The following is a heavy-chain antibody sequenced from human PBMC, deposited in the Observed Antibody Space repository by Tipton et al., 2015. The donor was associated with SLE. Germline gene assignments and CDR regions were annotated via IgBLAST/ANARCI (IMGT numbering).Heavy chain of an antibody. CDR3: ARRCAAGVCSGPYYFDF. D-gene: IGHD2-8*02. Sequence: LRLSCVVSGGSFSHYFWSWIRQPPGKGLEWIGEINHSGTTNYNPSLKSRVTVSVDTSKNQFSLRLSSVTAADTAVYYCARRCAAGVCSGPYYFDFWGQGTLVTVSS. CDR2: INHSGTT. V-gene: IGHV4-34*01. J-gene: IGHJ4*02. CDR1: GGSFSHYF.